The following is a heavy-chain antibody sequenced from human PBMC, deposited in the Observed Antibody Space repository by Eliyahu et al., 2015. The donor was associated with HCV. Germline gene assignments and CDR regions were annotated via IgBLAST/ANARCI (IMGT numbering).Heavy chain of an antibody. V-gene: IGHV1-18*04. CDR2: ISPYNGNT. J-gene: IGHJ4*02. Sequence: QVQLMQSGAEVKKPGASVKVSCKASGYTFINYGITWVRQAPGQGLEWMGGISPYNGNTNYAQKFQGRVTMTTDTSTSTAYMELRSLRSDDTAVYYCAREFYSSSSVFDYWGQGTLVTVSS. CDR1: GYTFINYG. D-gene: IGHD6-6*01. CDR3: AREFYSSSSVFDY.